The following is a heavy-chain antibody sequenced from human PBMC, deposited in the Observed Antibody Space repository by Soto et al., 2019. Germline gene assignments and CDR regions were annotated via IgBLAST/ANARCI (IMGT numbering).Heavy chain of an antibody. CDR2: ISSSSSYI. Sequence: GGSLRLSCAASGFTFSSYSMNWVRQAPGKGLEWVSSISSSSSYIYYADSVKGRFTISRDNAKNSLYLQMNSLRAEDTAVYYCARGNPYDFWSGYYPLLGYYYGMDVWGQGTTVTVSS. CDR3: ARGNPYDFWSGYYPLLGYYYGMDV. CDR1: GFTFSSYS. D-gene: IGHD3-3*01. V-gene: IGHV3-21*01. J-gene: IGHJ6*02.